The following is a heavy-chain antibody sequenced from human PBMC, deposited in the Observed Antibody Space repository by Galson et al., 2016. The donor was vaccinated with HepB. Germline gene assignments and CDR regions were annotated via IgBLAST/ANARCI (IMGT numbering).Heavy chain of an antibody. Sequence: SLRLSCAASGFTLTNAWVSWVRQAPGKGLEWVAVIWYDGRNKYYADSVKGRFAISRDNSKNTVFLQMNSLRGEDTAVYYCARDPGFRNGMDVWGQGTTVTVS. CDR1: GFTLTNAW. CDR3: ARDPGFRNGMDV. V-gene: IGHV3-33*08. J-gene: IGHJ6*02. CDR2: IWYDGRNK.